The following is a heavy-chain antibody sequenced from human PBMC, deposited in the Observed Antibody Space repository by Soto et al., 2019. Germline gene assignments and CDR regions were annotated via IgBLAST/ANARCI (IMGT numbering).Heavy chain of an antibody. J-gene: IGHJ4*02. D-gene: IGHD2-15*01. Sequence: EMQLLESGGGSVQPGGSLRLSCAASGFTFSSYAMSWVRQAPGKGLEWVSGISGSGGSTYYADSVKGRFTISRDNSKNTLSLQMNSLRAEDTAVYYCAKDRCSDGSCYSFYSFDYWGQGTLVTVSS. V-gene: IGHV3-23*01. CDR3: AKDRCSDGSCYSFYSFDY. CDR2: ISGSGGST. CDR1: GFTFSSYA.